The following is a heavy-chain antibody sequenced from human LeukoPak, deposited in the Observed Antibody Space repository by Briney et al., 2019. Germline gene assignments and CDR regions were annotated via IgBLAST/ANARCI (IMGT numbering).Heavy chain of an antibody. Sequence: PGGSLRLSCAASGFTFSSYAMSWVRQAPGKGLEWVSAISGSGGGTYYADSVKGRFTISRDKSKNTLYLQMNSLRAEDTAVYYCAKGDTTWELLHDDWGQGTLVTVSS. V-gene: IGHV3-23*01. D-gene: IGHD1-26*01. CDR2: ISGSGGGT. J-gene: IGHJ4*02. CDR1: GFTFSSYA. CDR3: AKGDTTWELLHDD.